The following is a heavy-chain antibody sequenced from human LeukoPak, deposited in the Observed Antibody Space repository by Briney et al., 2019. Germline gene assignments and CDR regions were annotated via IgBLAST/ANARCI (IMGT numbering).Heavy chain of an antibody. J-gene: IGHJ5*02. CDR2: INHSGST. V-gene: IGHV4-34*01. D-gene: IGHD6-13*01. Sequence: SETLSLTCAVYGGSFSGYYWSWLRQPPGKGLEWLGEINHSGSTNYNPSLKSRVTISVDTSKNQFSLTLSSVTAADTAVYYCARGLGHSSSWYVVVGWFDPWGQGTLVTVSS. CDR3: ARGLGHSSSWYVVVGWFDP. CDR1: GGSFSGYY.